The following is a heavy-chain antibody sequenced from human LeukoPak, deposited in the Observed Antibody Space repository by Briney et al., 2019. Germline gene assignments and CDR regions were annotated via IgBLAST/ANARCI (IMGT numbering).Heavy chain of an antibody. J-gene: IGHJ3*02. CDR3: ARWTGLSDAFDI. V-gene: IGHV4-30-4*08. CDR1: GGSISSGDYY. Sequence: SETLSLTCTVSGGSISSGDYYWSWLRQPPGKGLEWIGYIYYSGSTYYNPSLKSRVTTTVDTSKNQFSLKLSSVTAADTAVYYCARWTGLSDAFDIWGQGTMVTVSS. D-gene: IGHD3/OR15-3a*01. CDR2: IYYSGST.